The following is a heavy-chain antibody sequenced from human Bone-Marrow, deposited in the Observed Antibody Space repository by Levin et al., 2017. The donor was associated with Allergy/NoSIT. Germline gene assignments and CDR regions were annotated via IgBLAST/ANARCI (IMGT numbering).Heavy chain of an antibody. CDR2: IYSAGTT. CDR1: GFLVSSNY. Sequence: GGSLRLSCAASGFLVSSNYMTWVRQAPGKGLEWVSLIYSAGTTYYADSVKDRFSISRDNSKNTLSLQMNSLRAEDTAVYYCARVIREYSYSYGPYYYIDLWGKGTTVTVS. CDR3: ARVIREYSYSYGPYYYIDL. D-gene: IGHD5-18*01. V-gene: IGHV3-53*01. J-gene: IGHJ6*03.